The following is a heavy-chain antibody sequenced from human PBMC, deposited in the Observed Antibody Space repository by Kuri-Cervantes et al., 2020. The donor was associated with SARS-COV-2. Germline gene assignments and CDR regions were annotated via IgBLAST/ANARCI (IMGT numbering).Heavy chain of an antibody. J-gene: IGHJ3*02. CDR3: ARVRALCGGDCYSANDAFDI. V-gene: IGHV3-30-3*01. CDR2: ISYDGSNK. CDR1: GGTFSSYA. D-gene: IGHD2-21*02. Sequence: SCKASGGTFSSYAMHWVRQAPGRGLEWVAVISYDGSNKYYADSVKGRFTISRDNSKNTLYLQMNSLRAEDTAVYYCARVRALCGGDCYSANDAFDIWGQGTMVTVSS.